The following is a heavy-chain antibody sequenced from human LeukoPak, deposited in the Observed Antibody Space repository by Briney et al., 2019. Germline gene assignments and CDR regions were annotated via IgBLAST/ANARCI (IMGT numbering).Heavy chain of an antibody. D-gene: IGHD3-9*01. CDR2: VFYSGST. CDR1: GGSITSSTW. V-gene: IGHV4-4*02. CDR3: ASGGLVSRYLDH. J-gene: IGHJ4*02. Sequence: KPSETLSLTCAVSGGSITSSTWWPWVRQPPGKGLEWIGEVFYSGSTNSNPSLKSRLTMSVDESKHEFSLRLTAVTAADTAVYYCASGGLVSRYLDHWGQGALVNVST.